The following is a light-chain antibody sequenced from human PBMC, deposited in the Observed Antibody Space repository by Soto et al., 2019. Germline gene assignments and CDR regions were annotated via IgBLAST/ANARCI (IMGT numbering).Light chain of an antibody. CDR3: AAWDDSLNGVV. CDR2: SNN. V-gene: IGLV1-44*01. J-gene: IGLJ2*01. CDR1: GSNIGTNT. Sequence: QPVLTQPPSASGTPGHRVTISCSGSGSNIGTNTVNWYQQLPGTAPKLLIYSNNQRPSGVPDRFSGSKSGTSASLAISGLQSEDEADYYCAAWDDSLNGVVFGGGTQLTVL.